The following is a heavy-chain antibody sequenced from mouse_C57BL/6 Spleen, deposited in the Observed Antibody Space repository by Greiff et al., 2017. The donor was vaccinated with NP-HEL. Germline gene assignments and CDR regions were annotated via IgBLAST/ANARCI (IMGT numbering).Heavy chain of an antibody. CDR3: AIYSKGAMDY. V-gene: IGHV5-17*01. D-gene: IGHD2-5*01. Sequence: EVKLVESGGGLVKPGGSLKLSCAASGFTFSDYGMHWVRQAPETGLEWVAYISSGSSTIYYADTVKGRFTISRDNAKNTLFLQMTSLRSEDTAMYYCAIYSKGAMDYWGQGTSVTVSS. J-gene: IGHJ4*01. CDR1: GFTFSDYG. CDR2: ISSGSSTI.